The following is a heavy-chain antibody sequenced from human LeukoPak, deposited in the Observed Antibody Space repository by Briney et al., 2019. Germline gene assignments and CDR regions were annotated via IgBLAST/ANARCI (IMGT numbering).Heavy chain of an antibody. CDR1: GFTFSSYA. D-gene: IGHD1-26*01. CDR2: ISGSGDST. J-gene: IGHJ4*02. CDR3: AKGQLVGVSRTPRDY. Sequence: GGSLRLSCAASGFTFSSYAMSWVRQAPGKGLEWVSSISGSGDSTYYADSVKGRFTISRDNSQNTLYLQMTSLRAEDTAVYYCAKGQLVGVSRTPRDYWGQGTLVTVSS. V-gene: IGHV3-23*01.